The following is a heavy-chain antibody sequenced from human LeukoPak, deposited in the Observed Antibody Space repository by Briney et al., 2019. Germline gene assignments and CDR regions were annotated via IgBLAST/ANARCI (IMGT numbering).Heavy chain of an antibody. J-gene: IGHJ4*02. D-gene: IGHD3-22*01. V-gene: IGHV3-21*01. Sequence: GGSLRLSCAASGFTFSSYSMNWVRQAPAKGLEWVSSISSSSSSIYYTDSVKGRFTISRDNAKNSLYLQMNSLRAEDTAVYYCARDFPDYYDSTTYWGQGTLVTVSS. CDR3: ARDFPDYYDSTTY. CDR1: GFTFSSYS. CDR2: ISSSSSSI.